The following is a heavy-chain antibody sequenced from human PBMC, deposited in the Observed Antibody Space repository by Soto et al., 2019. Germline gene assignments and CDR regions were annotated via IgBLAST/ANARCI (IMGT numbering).Heavy chain of an antibody. Sequence: GESLKISCKGSGYSFTSYWIGWVRQMPGKGLEWMGIIYPGDSDARYSPSFQGQVTISADKSISTAYLQWSSLKASDTAMYYCASHNGDGAYFDTDVDYYYGMAVWGQRTTVTVS. V-gene: IGHV5-51*01. D-gene: IGHD3-22*01. CDR2: IYPGDSDA. CDR3: ASHNGDGAYFDTDVDYYYGMAV. J-gene: IGHJ6*02. CDR1: GYSFTSYW.